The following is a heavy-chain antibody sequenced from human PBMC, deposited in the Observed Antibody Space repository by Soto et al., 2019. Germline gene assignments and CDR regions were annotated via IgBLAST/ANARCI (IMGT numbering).Heavy chain of an antibody. CDR3: ARIAPSGNYFDY. Sequence: SETPSPTCAVSGGSLNRNNWGGWVRPPPGKGLEWIGEIYHSGTTNYNPSLESLKTRVTISVDKSKNHFSLKVNSVTAADTAVYYCARIAPSGNYFDYWGQGTLVTV. D-gene: IGHD1-26*01. J-gene: IGHJ4*02. CDR2: IYHSGTT. V-gene: IGHV4-4*02. CDR1: GGSLNRNNW.